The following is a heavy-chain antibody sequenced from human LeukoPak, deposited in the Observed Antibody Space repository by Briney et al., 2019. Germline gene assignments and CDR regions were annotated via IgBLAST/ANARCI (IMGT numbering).Heavy chain of an antibody. Sequence: GGSLRLSCAASGFTFSSYSMNWVRQAPGKGLEWVSSISSSSSYIYYADSVKGRFTISRDNAKNSLYLQMNSLRAEDTAVYYCARVMVRGVISNWGQGTLVTVSS. V-gene: IGHV3-21*01. J-gene: IGHJ4*02. CDR1: GFTFSSYS. D-gene: IGHD3-10*01. CDR3: ARVMVRGVISN. CDR2: ISSSSSYI.